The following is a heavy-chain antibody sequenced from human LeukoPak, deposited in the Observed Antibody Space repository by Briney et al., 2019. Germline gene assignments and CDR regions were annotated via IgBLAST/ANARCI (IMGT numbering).Heavy chain of an antibody. CDR1: GGSISSYY. Sequence: SETLSLTCTVSGGSISSYYWSWIRQPPGKGLEWIGSMYHSGSIYYNPSLKSRVTISVDTSNNQVSLKLSSVTAADTAVYYCAREVVGIVEVPAGRRAFEIWGQGTMVTVSS. CDR2: MYHSGSI. J-gene: IGHJ3*02. D-gene: IGHD2-2*01. CDR3: AREVVGIVEVPAGRRAFEI. V-gene: IGHV4-59*12.